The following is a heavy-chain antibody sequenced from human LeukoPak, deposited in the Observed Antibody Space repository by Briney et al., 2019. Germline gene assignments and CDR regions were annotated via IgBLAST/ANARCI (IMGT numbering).Heavy chain of an antibody. Sequence: ASVKVSCKASGYTFTSYDIHWVRQATGQGLEWMGWMNPNSGNTGYAQKFQGRVTMTRNTSISTAYMELSSLRSEDTAVYYCARGDPSYDFWSGYYIPNYYYYGMDVWGQGTTVTVSS. CDR1: GYTFTSYD. CDR2: MNPNSGNT. V-gene: IGHV1-8*01. J-gene: IGHJ6*02. D-gene: IGHD3-3*01. CDR3: ARGDPSYDFWSGYYIPNYYYYGMDV.